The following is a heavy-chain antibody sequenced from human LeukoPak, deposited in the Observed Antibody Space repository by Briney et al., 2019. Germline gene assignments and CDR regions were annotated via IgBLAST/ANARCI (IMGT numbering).Heavy chain of an antibody. CDR2: IYYSGST. CDR3: AKGSRYDFEGWFAP. J-gene: IGHJ5*02. D-gene: IGHD3-9*01. V-gene: IGHV4-59*01. CDR1: GGSISSYY. Sequence: SETLSLTCTVSGGSISSYYWSWIRQPPGKGLEWIGNIYYSGSTNYNPSLKSRVTISVDTSKNQFSLKLSSVTAADTAVYYCAKGSRYDFEGWFAPWGQGTLVTVSS.